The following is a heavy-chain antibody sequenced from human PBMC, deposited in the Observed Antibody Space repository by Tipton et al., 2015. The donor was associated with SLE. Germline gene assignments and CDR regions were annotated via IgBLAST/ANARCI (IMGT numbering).Heavy chain of an antibody. CDR2: IYYSGST. Sequence: TLPLTCTVSGGSFSSGGYYWSWIRQHPVKGLEWIGYIYYSGSTYYTPSLQSRVTISVDTSKNQFSLKLSSVTAADTAVYYCAKRNDFWSGYYGYYYGMDVWGQGTTVTVSS. J-gene: IGHJ6*02. CDR1: GGSFSSGGYY. CDR3: AKRNDFWSGYYGYYYGMDV. V-gene: IGHV4-31*03. D-gene: IGHD3-3*01.